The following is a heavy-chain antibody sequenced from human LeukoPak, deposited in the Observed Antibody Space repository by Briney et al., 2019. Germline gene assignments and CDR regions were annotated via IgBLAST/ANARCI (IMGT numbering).Heavy chain of an antibody. CDR3: ARDLAYYYAGPGFSDAFDM. J-gene: IGHJ3*02. D-gene: IGHD3-10*01. CDR1: GFTFSSHI. CDR2: ISTSTTYI. V-gene: IGHV3-21*01. Sequence: PGGSLRLSCAASGFTFSSHIMNWVRQAPGKGLEWVSSISTSTTYISYADSVKGRFTISRDNTKNSLYLQMTSLRAEDTAVYYCARDLAYYYAGPGFSDAFDMWGQGTMVTVSS.